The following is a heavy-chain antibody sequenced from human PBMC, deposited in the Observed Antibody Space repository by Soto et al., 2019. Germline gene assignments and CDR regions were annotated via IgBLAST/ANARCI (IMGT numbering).Heavy chain of an antibody. D-gene: IGHD3-10*01. CDR1: GASISSSDYY. CDR2: IYYSGKT. Sequence: ETLSVTCPVSGASISSSDYYWGWIRQPPGKGLEWIGSIYYSGKTLYNPSLQSRVTISVDTSKNQFTLNLRSLTAADTDVYYCVRSYGLGGPNWFDPWGQGTLVTVSS. CDR3: VRSYGLGGPNWFDP. J-gene: IGHJ5*02. V-gene: IGHV4-39*01.